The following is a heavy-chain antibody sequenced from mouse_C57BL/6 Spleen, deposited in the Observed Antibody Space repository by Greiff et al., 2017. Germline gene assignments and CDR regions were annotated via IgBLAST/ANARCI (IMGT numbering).Heavy chain of an antibody. CDR1: GYTFTNYW. V-gene: IGHV1-63*01. CDR2: IYPGGGYT. D-gene: IGHD2-4*01. J-gene: IGHJ2*01. Sequence: QVQLQQSGAELVRPGPSVKMSCKASGYTFTNYWIGWAKQRPGHGLEWIGDIYPGGGYTNYNEKFKGKATLTADKSSSTAYMQFSSLTSEDSAIYYCERSNYDDDGGFDYWGQGTTLTVSS. CDR3: ERSNYDDDGGFDY.